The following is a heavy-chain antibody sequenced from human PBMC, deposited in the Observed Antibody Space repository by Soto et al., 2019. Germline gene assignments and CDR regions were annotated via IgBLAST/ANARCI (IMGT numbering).Heavy chain of an antibody. CDR2: IRSSSDTI. D-gene: IGHD3-3*01. CDR1: GFTFSSYS. CDR3: ARVGYYDFLSGTISHSYYMDV. J-gene: IGHJ6*03. Sequence: EVQLVESGGGLVQPGGSLRLSCAASGFTFSSYSMNWVRQAPGKGLEWVSYIRSSSDTIYYADSVKGRFTISRDNAKNSLSLYLNSLRVEDTAVYYCARVGYYDFLSGTISHSYYMDVWGKGTTVTVSS. V-gene: IGHV3-48*01.